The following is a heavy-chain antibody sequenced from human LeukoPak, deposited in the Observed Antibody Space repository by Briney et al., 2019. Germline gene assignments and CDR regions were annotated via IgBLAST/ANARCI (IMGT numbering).Heavy chain of an antibody. D-gene: IGHD6-13*01. CDR2: ISTDSGGT. J-gene: IGHJ4*02. Sequence: ASVKVSCTPSGYTFTDYYMHWVRQAPGQGLEWMGWISTDSGGTDYAQKFQDRVTMTRDTSISTAYMELGSLRSDDTAVYSYARGTRIAAELKSPFDNWGQGTLVTVSS. CDR1: GYTFTDYY. V-gene: IGHV1-2*02. CDR3: ARGTRIAAELKSPFDN.